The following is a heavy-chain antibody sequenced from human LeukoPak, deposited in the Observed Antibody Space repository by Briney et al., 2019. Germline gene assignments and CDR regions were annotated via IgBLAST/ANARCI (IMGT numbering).Heavy chain of an antibody. V-gene: IGHV4-34*01. D-gene: IGHD2-2*01. CDR3: ARGAPGRYCSSTSCYVDDY. Sequence: SETLSLTCAVDGGSFSGYYWSWVRQPPGKGREWIGEINHSGSTNYNPSLKSRVTISVDTSKNQFSLKLSSVTAADTAVYYCARGAPGRYCSSTSCYVDDYWGQGTLVTVSS. CDR1: GGSFSGYY. CDR2: INHSGST. J-gene: IGHJ4*02.